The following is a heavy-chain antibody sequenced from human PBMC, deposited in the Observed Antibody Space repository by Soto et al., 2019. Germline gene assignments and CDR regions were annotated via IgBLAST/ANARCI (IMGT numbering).Heavy chain of an antibody. CDR2: ISRSSSYI. D-gene: IGHD3-22*01. Sequence: EVQLVESGGGLVKPGGSLRLSCAASGFTFSSYSMNWVRQAPGKGLEWVSSISRSSSYIYYADSVKGRFTISRDNAKNSLYLQMNSLRAEDTAVYYCARDPKPLAIIVVAPDYWGQGTLVTVSS. J-gene: IGHJ4*02. V-gene: IGHV3-21*01. CDR1: GFTFSSYS. CDR3: ARDPKPLAIIVVAPDY.